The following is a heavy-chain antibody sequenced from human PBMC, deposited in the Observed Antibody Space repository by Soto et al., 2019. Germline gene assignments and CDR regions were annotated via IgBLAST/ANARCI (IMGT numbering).Heavy chain of an antibody. CDR1: GCTFSIYC. J-gene: IGHJ4*02. CDR2: INSDGSST. V-gene: IGHV3-74*03. D-gene: IGHD3-22*01. CDR3: ARGIVPKGQAKRDY. Sequence: PGGHLRLSFGASGCTFSIYCMHWVLQAPGKGVVSVSRINSDGSSTTYADSVKRRLTISRDNAKKTLYLQTNSLRAEETSVYYCARGIVPKGQAKRDYWGQGTLVTVSS.